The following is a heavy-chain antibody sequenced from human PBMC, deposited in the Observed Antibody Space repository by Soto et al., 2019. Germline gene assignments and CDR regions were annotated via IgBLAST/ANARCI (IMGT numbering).Heavy chain of an antibody. CDR1: GFTFSDYW. Sequence: GGSLRLSCAASGFTFSDYWMHWVRRSPGKGLVWVSHINSDGSDTTYADSVKGRFTISRDNAKNTLYLQMNSLRAEDTAVYYCTRDTVNIGIDYWGQGALVTVSS. V-gene: IGHV3-74*03. D-gene: IGHD4-17*01. J-gene: IGHJ4*02. CDR2: INSDGSDT. CDR3: TRDTVNIGIDY.